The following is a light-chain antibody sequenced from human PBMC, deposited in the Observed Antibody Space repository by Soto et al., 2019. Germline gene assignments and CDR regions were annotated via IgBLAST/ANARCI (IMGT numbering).Light chain of an antibody. CDR2: KAS. CDR3: QQYNSYSTT. J-gene: IGKJ5*01. V-gene: IGKV1-5*03. CDR1: QSISSW. Sequence: DIQMTQSPSTLSASVGDRVTITCRASQSISSWLAWYQQKPGKAPKLLIYKASSLESGVPSRFSGSGSGTEFTLTIRSLQPNDFATYYCQQYNSYSTTFGQGTRLEIK.